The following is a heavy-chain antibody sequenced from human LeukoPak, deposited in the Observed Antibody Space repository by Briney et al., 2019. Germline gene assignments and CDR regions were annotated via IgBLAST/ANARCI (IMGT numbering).Heavy chain of an antibody. V-gene: IGHV4-4*07. CDR2: FSTSGDT. CDR1: GGSISSYY. J-gene: IGHJ4*02. D-gene: IGHD6-13*01. CDR3: ARTYSSSSRFYDY. Sequence: PSETLSLTCTVSGGSISSYYWSWIRQPAGKGLEWIGRFSTSGDTNYNPSLKSRVTMSVDTSKNQFSLNLSSVTAADTAVYYCARTYSSSSRFYDYWGQGTLVTVSS.